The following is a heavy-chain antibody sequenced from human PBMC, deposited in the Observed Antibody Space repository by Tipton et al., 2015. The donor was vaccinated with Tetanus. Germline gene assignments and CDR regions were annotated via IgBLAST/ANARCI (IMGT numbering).Heavy chain of an antibody. D-gene: IGHD2-21*02. CDR1: GFVFTTYS. CDR2: VSSGSTYT. J-gene: IGHJ4*02. Sequence: SLRLSCEASGFVFTTYSMNWFRQAPGRRLEWVASVSSGSTYTKFPDSLRGRFTISRDDAKNSVYLQVNSLRAEDTAVYSCARGMAEASNCGGDCYSDYWGQGTLVTVSS. CDR3: ARGMAEASNCGGDCYSDY. V-gene: IGHV3-21*01.